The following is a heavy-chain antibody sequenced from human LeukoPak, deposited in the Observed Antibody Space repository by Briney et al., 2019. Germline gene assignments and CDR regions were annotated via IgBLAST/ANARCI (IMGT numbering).Heavy chain of an antibody. D-gene: IGHD3-3*01. CDR1: GYTFTSYG. Sequence: ASVKVSCKASGYTFTSYGISWGRQAPGQGLEWMGWISAYNGNTNYAQKLQGRVTMTTDTSTSTAYMELRSLRSDDTAVYYCARGYYDFWSGSPFDYWGQGTLVTVSS. CDR2: ISAYNGNT. V-gene: IGHV1-18*01. CDR3: ARGYYDFWSGSPFDY. J-gene: IGHJ4*02.